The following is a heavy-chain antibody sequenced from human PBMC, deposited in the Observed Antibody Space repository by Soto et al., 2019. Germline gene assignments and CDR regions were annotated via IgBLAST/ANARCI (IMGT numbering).Heavy chain of an antibody. J-gene: IGHJ4*02. CDR2: IYYSGST. Sequence: SETLSLTCTVSGGSISSYYWSWIRQPPGKGLEWIGYIYYSGSTNYNPSLKSRVTISVDTSKNQFSLKLSSVTAADTAAYYCARCIGKGWADYWGQGTLVTVSS. CDR1: GGSISSYY. D-gene: IGHD6-19*01. V-gene: IGHV4-59*01. CDR3: ARCIGKGWADY.